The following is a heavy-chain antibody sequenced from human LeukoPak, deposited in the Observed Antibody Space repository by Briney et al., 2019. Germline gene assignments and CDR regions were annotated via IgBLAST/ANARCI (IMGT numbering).Heavy chain of an antibody. J-gene: IGHJ5*02. D-gene: IGHD3-3*01. CDR3: ARVELTIFGVAIKGGKFDP. CDR1: GYTFTSYG. V-gene: IGHV1-18*01. CDR2: ISAYNGNT. Sequence: ASVKVSCKASGYTFTSYGISWVRQAPGQGLEWMGWISAYNGNTSYAQKLQGRVTMTTDTSTSTAYMELRSLRSDDTAVYYCARVELTIFGVAIKGGKFDPWGQGTLVTVSS.